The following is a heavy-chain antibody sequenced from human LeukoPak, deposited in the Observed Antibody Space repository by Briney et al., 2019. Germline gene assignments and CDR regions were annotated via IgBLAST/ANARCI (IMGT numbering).Heavy chain of an antibody. D-gene: IGHD3-10*01. V-gene: IGHV1-18*01. Sequence: ASVKVSCKASGYTFSSYGISWVRQAPGQGLEWMGWISAYTGNTNYAQKLQGRVTMTTDTSTSTAYMDLRSLRSDDTAVYYCARFTMVRGVVRFDPWGQGTLVTVSS. J-gene: IGHJ5*02. CDR2: ISAYTGNT. CDR3: ARFTMVRGVVRFDP. CDR1: GYTFSSYG.